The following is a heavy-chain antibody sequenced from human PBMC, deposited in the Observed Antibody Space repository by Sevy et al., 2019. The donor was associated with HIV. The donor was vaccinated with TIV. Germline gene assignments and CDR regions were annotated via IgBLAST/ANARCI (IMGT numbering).Heavy chain of an antibody. Sequence: GGSLRLSCAASGFTFSSYAMHWVRQAPGKGLEWVAVISYDGSNKYYADSVKGRFTISRDNSKNTQYLQMNSLRAEDTAVYYCARDGRQIFGVVISYYMDVWGKGTTVTVSS. J-gene: IGHJ6*03. D-gene: IGHD3-3*01. CDR2: ISYDGSNK. CDR3: ARDGRQIFGVVISYYMDV. CDR1: GFTFSSYA. V-gene: IGHV3-30-3*01.